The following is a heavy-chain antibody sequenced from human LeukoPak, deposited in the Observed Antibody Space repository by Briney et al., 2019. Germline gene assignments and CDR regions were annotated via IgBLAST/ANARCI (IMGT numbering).Heavy chain of an antibody. V-gene: IGHV4-38-2*02. CDR3: ARVSTDYGDHTYF. D-gene: IGHD4-17*01. Sequence: PSETLSLTCTVSGYSIGSGYYWGWIRQPPGKGLEWIGSIFHSGNTYYNPSLKSRVTISVDTSKNQFSLKLSSVTAADTAVYYCARVSTDYGDHTYFWGQGTLVTVSS. J-gene: IGHJ4*02. CDR2: IFHSGNT. CDR1: GYSIGSGYY.